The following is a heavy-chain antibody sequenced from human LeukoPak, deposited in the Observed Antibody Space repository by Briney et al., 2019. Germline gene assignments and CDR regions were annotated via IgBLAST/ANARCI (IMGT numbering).Heavy chain of an antibody. Sequence: ASVKVSYKVVKSLVTDYYMHWVHQSPGKGLEWMGLVDPEDGETIYAEKFHGRVTITADTSTDTAYMEISSLRSEDTAVYYCATGYDFWSGFRYYMDVWGKGTTVTVSS. D-gene: IGHD3-3*01. J-gene: IGHJ6*03. CDR2: VDPEDGET. CDR1: KSLVTDYY. CDR3: ATGYDFWSGFRYYMDV. V-gene: IGHV1-69-2*01.